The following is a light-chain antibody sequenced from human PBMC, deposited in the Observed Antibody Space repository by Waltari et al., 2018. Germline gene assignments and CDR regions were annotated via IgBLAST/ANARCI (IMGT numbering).Light chain of an antibody. J-gene: IGLJ3*02. CDR2: SSS. CDR3: ASWDDSLNGWV. V-gene: IGLV1-44*01. Sequence: QSVLTQPPSASGTPGQRVTIPCSGGRSNIGSNVVTWYQQFPGTAPKLLIYSSSQRPSGVPDRFSGSKSGTSASLAISGLQSEDEADFYCASWDDSLNGWVFGGGTKLTVL. CDR1: RSNIGSNV.